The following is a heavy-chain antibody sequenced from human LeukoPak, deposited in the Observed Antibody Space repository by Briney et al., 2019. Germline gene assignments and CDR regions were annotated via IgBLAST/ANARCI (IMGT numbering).Heavy chain of an antibody. J-gene: IGHJ5*02. CDR2: IYSGGST. CDR1: GFTVSSNY. Sequence: GGSLRLSCAASGFTVSSNYMSWVRQAPGKGLEWVSVIYSGGSTYYADSVKGRFTISRDNSKNTLYLQMNSPRAEDTAVYYCASPSAAAATTGENWFDPWGQGTLVTVSS. D-gene: IGHD6-13*01. V-gene: IGHV3-66*01. CDR3: ASPSAAAATTGENWFDP.